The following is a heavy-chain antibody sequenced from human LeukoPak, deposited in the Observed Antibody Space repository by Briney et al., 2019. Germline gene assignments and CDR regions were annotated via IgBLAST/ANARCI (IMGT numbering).Heavy chain of an antibody. Sequence: SETLSLTCTVSGGSISSYYWSWIRQPPGKGLEWIGYIYYSGSTTYNPSLKSRVTISVDTSKNQFSLKLSSVTAADTAVYYCARAGPYSSSWSPFDYWGQGTLVTVSS. J-gene: IGHJ4*02. D-gene: IGHD6-13*01. V-gene: IGHV4-59*01. CDR1: GGSISSYY. CDR2: IYYSGST. CDR3: ARAGPYSSSWSPFDY.